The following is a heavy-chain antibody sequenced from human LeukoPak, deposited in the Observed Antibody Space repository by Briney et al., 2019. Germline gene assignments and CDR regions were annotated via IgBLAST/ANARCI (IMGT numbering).Heavy chain of an antibody. CDR1: GYTFTSYG. J-gene: IGHJ5*02. CDR2: ISGYNGYT. Sequence: EASVKVSSKASGYTFTSYGISWVRQAPGQGLEWMGWISGYNGYTHYAHNLQGRVTMTTDTSTSTAYMELRSLRSDDTAVYYCARDEARYSSGYYPNWFDPWGQGTLVTVSS. V-gene: IGHV1-18*01. CDR3: ARDEARYSSGYYPNWFDP. D-gene: IGHD3-22*01.